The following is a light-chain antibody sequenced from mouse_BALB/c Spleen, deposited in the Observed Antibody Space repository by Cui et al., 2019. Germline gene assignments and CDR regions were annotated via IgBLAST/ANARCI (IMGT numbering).Light chain of an antibody. Sequence: QIVLTQSPAIMSASPGEKVTITRSASSSVSYMPWFQQKPGTSPKLWIYSTSNLAPGVPARFSGSGSGTSYSLTISRMEAEDAATYYCQQRSSYPPTFGSGTKLEIK. CDR1: SSVSY. CDR3: QQRSSYPPT. CDR2: STS. V-gene: IGKV4-57*01. J-gene: IGKJ4*01.